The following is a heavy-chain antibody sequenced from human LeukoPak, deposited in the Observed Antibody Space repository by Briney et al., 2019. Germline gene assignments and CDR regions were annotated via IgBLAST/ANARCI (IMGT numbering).Heavy chain of an antibody. J-gene: IGHJ6*03. V-gene: IGHV3-21*01. CDR3: AREGLEWPKYYYYSYMDG. D-gene: IGHD3-3*01. Sequence: GGSLSLFCAVSGFTFSSFSMFWLRRAPGKGLVWGSSISSSSSYKYDTDSGKSRFTISRDNAKTPLNLQRNSLRAEYTAGYYCAREGLEWPKYYYYSYMDGCGKGTTVTVPS. CDR2: ISSSSSYK. CDR1: GFTFSSFS.